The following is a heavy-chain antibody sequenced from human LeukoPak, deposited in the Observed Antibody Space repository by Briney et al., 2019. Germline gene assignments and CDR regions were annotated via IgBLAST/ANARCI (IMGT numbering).Heavy chain of an antibody. D-gene: IGHD1-1*01. V-gene: IGHV4-39*07. Sequence: SETLSLTCTVSGGSISSSSYYWGWIRQPPGKGLEWIGSIYYSGSTYYNPSLKSRVTISVDTSKNQFSLKLSSVTAADTAVYYCARDVGKGWGADYYYGMDVWGQGTTVTVSS. J-gene: IGHJ6*02. CDR2: IYYSGST. CDR1: GGSISSSSYY. CDR3: ARDVGKGWGADYYYGMDV.